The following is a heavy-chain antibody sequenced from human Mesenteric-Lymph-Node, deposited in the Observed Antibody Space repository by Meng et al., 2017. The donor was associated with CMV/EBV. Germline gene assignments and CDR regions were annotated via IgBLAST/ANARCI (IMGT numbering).Heavy chain of an antibody. V-gene: IGHV5-51*01. CDR3: ARLGDYFDF. J-gene: IGHJ4*02. Sequence: KDSGYSFTSSWIAWVRQMPGKGLEWMGIIYPSDSDTRYSPSFQGQVIISADKAISTAYLQWSSLQASDTAMYYCARLGDYFDFWGQGTMVTVSS. D-gene: IGHD1-26*01. CDR1: GYSFTSSW. CDR2: IYPSDSDT.